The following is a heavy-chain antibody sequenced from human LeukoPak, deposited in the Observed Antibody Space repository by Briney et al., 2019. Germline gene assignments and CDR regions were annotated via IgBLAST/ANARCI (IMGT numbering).Heavy chain of an antibody. D-gene: IGHD6-19*01. J-gene: IGHJ5*02. CDR3: ARGYSSGWYVHGPFDP. CDR2: ISSSSSTI. CDR1: GFTFSSYS. V-gene: IGHV3-48*01. Sequence: PGGSLRLSCAASGFTFSSYSMNWVRQAPGKGLEWVSYISSSSSTIYYADSVKGRFTISRDNAKNSLYLQMNSLRADDTAVYYCARGYSSGWYVHGPFDPWGQGTLVTVSS.